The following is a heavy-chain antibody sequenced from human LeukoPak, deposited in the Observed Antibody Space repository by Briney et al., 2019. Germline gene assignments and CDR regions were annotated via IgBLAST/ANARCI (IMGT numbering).Heavy chain of an antibody. D-gene: IGHD3-3*01. J-gene: IGHJ4*02. CDR3: ARTNRWSGYSYRFDY. CDR2: ISSSSSYI. Sequence: PGGSLRLSCVASGFTFFTHPMNWVRQAPGKGLEWVSSISSSSSYIYYADSVKGRFTISRDNAKNSLYLQMNSLRAEDTAVYYCARTNRWSGYSYRFDYWGQGTLVTVSS. CDR1: GFTFFTHP. V-gene: IGHV3-21*01.